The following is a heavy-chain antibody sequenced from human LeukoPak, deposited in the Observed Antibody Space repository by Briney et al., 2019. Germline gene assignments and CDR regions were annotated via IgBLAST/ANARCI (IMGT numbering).Heavy chain of an antibody. V-gene: IGHV1-8*03. J-gene: IGHJ6*03. CDR2: MNPNSGNT. CDR1: GYTFTSYD. Sequence: ASVKVSCKASGYTFTSYDINWVRQATGQGLEWMGWMNPNSGNTGYAQKFQGRVTITRSTSISTAYMELSSLRSEDTAVYYCARGRGGYDYANYYYYMDVWGKGTTVTVSS. D-gene: IGHD5-12*01. CDR3: ARGRGGYDYANYYYYMDV.